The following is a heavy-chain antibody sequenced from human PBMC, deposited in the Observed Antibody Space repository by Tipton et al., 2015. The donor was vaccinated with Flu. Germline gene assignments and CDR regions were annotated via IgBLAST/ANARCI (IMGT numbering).Heavy chain of an antibody. Sequence: QLVQSGAEVKKPGASVKVSCKASGYTFTRYGVSWVRQAPGQGLEWMGWISLYSGDTRYSQNVQGRVAMTTDTSTGTAYMELRNLRSDDTAVYYCARGSGYAGDYWGQGTLVTVSS. D-gene: IGHD5-12*01. V-gene: IGHV1-18*01. J-gene: IGHJ4*02. CDR2: ISLYSGDT. CDR1: GYTFTRYG. CDR3: ARGSGYAGDY.